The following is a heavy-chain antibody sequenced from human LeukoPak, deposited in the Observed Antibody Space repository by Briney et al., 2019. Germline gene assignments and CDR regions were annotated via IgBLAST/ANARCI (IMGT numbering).Heavy chain of an antibody. V-gene: IGHV1-18*01. Sequence: ASVKVSCKASGYTFTTYGITWVRQAPGQGLEWMGWISGYKGNTNYAQNLQGRITLTTDTSTSTVYMELRSLRSDDTAVYYCAREHSSSWYGEFFDYWGQGTLVTVSS. D-gene: IGHD6-13*01. J-gene: IGHJ4*02. CDR2: ISGYKGNT. CDR3: AREHSSSWYGEFFDY. CDR1: GYTFTTYG.